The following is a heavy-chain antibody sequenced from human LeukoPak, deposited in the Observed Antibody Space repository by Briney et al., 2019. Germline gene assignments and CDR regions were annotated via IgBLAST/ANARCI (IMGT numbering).Heavy chain of an antibody. CDR2: IYYNGNT. CDR3: ARGGSNYYGMDV. J-gene: IGHJ6*02. V-gene: IGHV4-59*01. Sequence: SETLSLTCSVSDGSINSYYWNWIRRPPGKGLEWIGYIYYNGNTNYSPSLKSRVTMSVDTSKNLFSLRVSSVTAADTAVYYCARGGSNYYGMDVWGQGTTVTVSS. D-gene: IGHD3-16*01. CDR1: DGSINSYY.